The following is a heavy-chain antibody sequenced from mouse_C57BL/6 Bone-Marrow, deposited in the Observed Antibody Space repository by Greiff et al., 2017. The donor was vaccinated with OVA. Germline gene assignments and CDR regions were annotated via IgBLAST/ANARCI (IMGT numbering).Heavy chain of an antibody. CDR1: GYTFTSYT. CDR3: ARSRIFYAMDY. D-gene: IGHD3-3*01. CDR2: INPSSGYT. Sequence: VKLVESGAELARPGASVKMSCKASGYTFTSYTMHWVKQRPGQGLEWIGYINPSSGYTKYNQKFKDKATLTADKSSSTAYMQLSSLTSEDSAVYYCARSRIFYAMDYWGQGTSVTVSS. V-gene: IGHV1-4*01. J-gene: IGHJ4*01.